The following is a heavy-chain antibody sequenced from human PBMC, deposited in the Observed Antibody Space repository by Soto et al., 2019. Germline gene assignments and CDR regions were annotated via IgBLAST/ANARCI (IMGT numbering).Heavy chain of an antibody. V-gene: IGHV1-3*01. CDR1: GYTFTSYA. D-gene: IGHD3-22*01. J-gene: IGHJ4*01. CDR3: ARSYKLYYFDSSGYLDY. CDR2: INAGNGNT. Sequence: ASVKVSCKASGYTFTSYAMQWVRQAPGQRLEWMGWINAGNGNTKYSQKFQGRVTITRDTSASTAYMELSRLGSEDTALYYCARSYKLYYFDSSGYLDYWGQGTLVTVSS.